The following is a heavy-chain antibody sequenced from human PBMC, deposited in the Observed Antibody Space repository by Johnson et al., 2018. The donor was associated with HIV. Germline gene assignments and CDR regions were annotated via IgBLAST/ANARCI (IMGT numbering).Heavy chain of an antibody. CDR2: ISWNSGSI. D-gene: IGHD6-19*01. V-gene: IGHV3-9*01. J-gene: IGHJ3*02. CDR1: GFTFDDYA. CDR3: AKVWAVAGRGTHDAFDI. Sequence: VQLVESGGGVVRPGGSLRLSCAASGFTFDDYAMHWVRQAPGKGLEWVSGISWNSGSIGYADSVKGRFTISRDNAKNSLYLQMNSLRAEDTALYYCAKVWAVAGRGTHDAFDIWGQGTMVTVSS.